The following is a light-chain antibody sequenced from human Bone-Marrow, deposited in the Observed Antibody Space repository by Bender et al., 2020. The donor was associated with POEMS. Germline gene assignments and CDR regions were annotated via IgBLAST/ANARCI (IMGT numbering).Light chain of an antibody. V-gene: IGLV3-1*01. CDR1: KLGEEY. CDR3: QSWGSNTAV. J-gene: IGLJ2*01. CDR2: QDT. Sequence: SYELTQPPSVSVSPGQTATITCSGEKLGEEYACWYQQKPVQSPVVVIYQDTKRPSGIPERFSGSTSGNTASLTISGTQTMYEADYYCQSWGSNTAVFGGGTKLTVL.